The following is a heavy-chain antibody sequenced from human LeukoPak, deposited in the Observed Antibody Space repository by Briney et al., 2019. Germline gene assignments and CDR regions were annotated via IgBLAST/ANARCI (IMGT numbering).Heavy chain of an antibody. CDR1: GGTFSSYA. V-gene: IGHV1-69*05. D-gene: IGHD2-2*01. CDR3: AREVYCSSTSCPPEFDY. J-gene: IGHJ4*02. CDR2: IIPIFGTA. Sequence: GASVKVSCKASGGTFSSYAISWVRQAPGQGLEWMGGIIPIFGTANYAQKFQGRVTITTDESTSTAYMELSSLRSEDTAVYYCAREVYCSSTSCPPEFDYWGQGTLVTVSS.